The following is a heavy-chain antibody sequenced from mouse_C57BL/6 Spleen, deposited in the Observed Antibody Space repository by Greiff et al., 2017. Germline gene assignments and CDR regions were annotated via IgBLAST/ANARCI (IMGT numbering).Heavy chain of an antibody. J-gene: IGHJ3*01. V-gene: IGHV5-17*01. CDR3: AKAQATTWFAY. CDR1: GFTFSDYG. Sequence: EVKLEESGGGLVKPGGSLKLSCAASGFTFSDYGMHWVRQAPEKGLEWVAYISSGSSTIYYADTVKGRFTISRDNAKNTLFLQMTSLRSEDTAMYYCAKAQATTWFAYWGQGTLVTVSA. D-gene: IGHD3-2*02. CDR2: ISSGSSTI.